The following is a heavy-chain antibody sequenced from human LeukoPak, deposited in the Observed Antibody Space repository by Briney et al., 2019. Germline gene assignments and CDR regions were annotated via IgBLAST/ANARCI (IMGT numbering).Heavy chain of an antibody. J-gene: IGHJ4*02. V-gene: IGHV5-51*01. CDR2: IYPGDSDT. CDR1: GYSFTSYR. CDR3: ARSRFQDTAMVLFDY. Sequence: GESLKISCKGSGYSFTSYRIGWVRQMPGKGLEWMGIIYPGDSDTRYSPSFQGQVTISADKSISTAYLQWSSLKASDTAMYYCARSRFQDTAMVLFDYWGQGTLVTVSS. D-gene: IGHD5-18*01.